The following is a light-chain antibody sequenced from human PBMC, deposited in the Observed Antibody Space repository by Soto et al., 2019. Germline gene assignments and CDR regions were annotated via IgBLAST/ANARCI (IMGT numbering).Light chain of an antibody. Sequence: EIVFQKAPGTLSLSQGERATLSCRASQSVSNNYLAWYQQKPGQAPRLLIYAASNRATGLPARFSGSGSGTDFTLTISRLEPEDFAVYYCQQYGSSGTFGQGTKVDIK. CDR2: AAS. J-gene: IGKJ1*01. CDR3: QQYGSSGT. CDR1: QSVSNNY. V-gene: IGKV3-20*01.